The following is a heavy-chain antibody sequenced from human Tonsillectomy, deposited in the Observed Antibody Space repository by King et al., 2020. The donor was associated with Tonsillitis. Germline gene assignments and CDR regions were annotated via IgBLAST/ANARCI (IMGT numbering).Heavy chain of an antibody. Sequence: VQLVESGGGVVQPGGSLRLSCAASGFTFDDYAMHWVRQASGKGLEWVSHISGDGGSTYYRDSVKGRFTISRDNSKNSLYLQMNSLRTEDTALYFCAKVPSGLGPDYWGQGTLVTVSS. CDR2: ISGDGGST. CDR1: GFTFDDYA. D-gene: IGHD6-19*01. V-gene: IGHV3-43*02. CDR3: AKVPSGLGPDY. J-gene: IGHJ4*02.